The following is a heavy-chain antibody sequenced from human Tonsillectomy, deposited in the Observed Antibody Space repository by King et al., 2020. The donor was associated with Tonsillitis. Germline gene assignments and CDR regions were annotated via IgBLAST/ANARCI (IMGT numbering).Heavy chain of an antibody. V-gene: IGHV3-15*01. J-gene: IGHJ4*02. D-gene: IGHD3-22*01. Sequence: VQLVESGGGLVKPGGSLRLSCAASGFTFSNAWMSWVRQAPGKGLEWVGRIKSKTDDGTTDYAAPVKGRFTISRDDSKYTLYLQMNSLKTEDTAVYYCTTDLDYYDSSGQRFDYWAREPWSLSPQ. CDR2: IKSKTDDGTT. CDR3: TTDLDYYDSSGQRFDY. CDR1: GFTFSNAW.